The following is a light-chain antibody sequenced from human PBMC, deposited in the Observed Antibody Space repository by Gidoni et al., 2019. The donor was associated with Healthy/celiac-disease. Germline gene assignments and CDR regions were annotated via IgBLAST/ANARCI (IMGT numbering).Light chain of an antibody. CDR3: QQYGSSPFT. Sequence: EIVLTPSPGTLSLSPGARATLSCRASQSVSSSYLAWYQQKPGQAPRLLIYGASSRATGLPDRFSGSGSGTDFTLTISRLEPEDFAVYYCQQYGSSPFTFGPGTKVDIK. V-gene: IGKV3-20*01. CDR2: GAS. CDR1: QSVSSSY. J-gene: IGKJ3*01.